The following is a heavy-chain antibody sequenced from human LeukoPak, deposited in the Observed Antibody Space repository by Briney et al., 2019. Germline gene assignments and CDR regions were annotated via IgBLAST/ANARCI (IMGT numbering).Heavy chain of an antibody. J-gene: IGHJ4*02. V-gene: IGHV4-59*08. D-gene: IGHD5-18*01. CDR1: GGTITDYS. CDR3: ARGGSRAYSYVPY. CDR2: VYNSGSA. Sequence: SETLSLTCTVSGGTITDYSWTWIRQSPGKELEWIGNVYNSGSANYNPSLKSRVPISVDTSKNQNSLNLNSVTAADTAVYYCARGGSRAYSYVPYWGQGTLVTVSS.